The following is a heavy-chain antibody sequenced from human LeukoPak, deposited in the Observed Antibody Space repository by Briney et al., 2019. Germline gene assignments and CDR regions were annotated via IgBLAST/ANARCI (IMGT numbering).Heavy chain of an antibody. CDR1: GFTFSSYS. J-gene: IGHJ6*03. V-gene: IGHV3-21*01. D-gene: IGHD1-26*01. CDR3: ARDGWELLSVYYYYYMDV. CDR2: ISSSSSYI. Sequence: GGSLRPSCAASGFTFSSYSMNWVRQAPGKGLEWVSSISSSSSYIYYADSVKGRFTISRDNAKNSLYLQMNSLRAEDTAVYYCARDGWELLSVYYYYYMDVWGKGTTVTVSS.